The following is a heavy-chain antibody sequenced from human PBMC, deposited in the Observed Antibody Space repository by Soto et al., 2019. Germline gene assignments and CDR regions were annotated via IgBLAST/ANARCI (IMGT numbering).Heavy chain of an antibody. D-gene: IGHD2-21*01. CDR2: ISGSGGST. Sequence: GGSLRLSCAASGFTFSSYAMSWLRQAPGKGLEWVSTISGSGGSTFYADSVKGRFTISRDNSKNTLYLQMNSLRAEDTAVYYCARVGVESPIDIWGQGTMVTVSS. CDR3: ARVGVESPIDI. V-gene: IGHV3-23*01. J-gene: IGHJ3*02. CDR1: GFTFSSYA.